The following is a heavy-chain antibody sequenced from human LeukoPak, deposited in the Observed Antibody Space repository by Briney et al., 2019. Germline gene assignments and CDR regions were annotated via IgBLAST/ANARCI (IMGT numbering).Heavy chain of an antibody. CDR1: GFTFSSYG. J-gene: IGHJ6*02. Sequence: PGRSLRLSCAASGFTFSSYGMHWVRQAPGKGLEWVAVISYDGSNKYYADSVKGRFTTSRDNSKNTLYLQMNSLRAEDTAVYYCAKRIGYSYGYGMDVWGQGTTVTVSS. D-gene: IGHD5-18*01. CDR3: AKRIGYSYGYGMDV. V-gene: IGHV3-30*18. CDR2: ISYDGSNK.